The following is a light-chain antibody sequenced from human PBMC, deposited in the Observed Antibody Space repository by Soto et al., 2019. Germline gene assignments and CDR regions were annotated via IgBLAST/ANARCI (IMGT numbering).Light chain of an antibody. CDR3: QTWDTGIRV. CDR1: SGHSTYG. CDR2: VNSDGSH. J-gene: IGLJ2*01. Sequence: QLVLTQSPSASASLGASVKLTCTLSSGHSTYGIAWHQQQPEKGPRYLMKVNSDGSHTKGDGIPDRFSGSSSGAERYLTISSLHSEDEADYYCQTWDTGIRVFGGGTKVTVL. V-gene: IGLV4-69*01.